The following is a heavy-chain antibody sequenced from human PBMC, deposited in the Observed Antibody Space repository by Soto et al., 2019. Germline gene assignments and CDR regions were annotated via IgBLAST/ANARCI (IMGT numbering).Heavy chain of an antibody. V-gene: IGHV4-39*01. CDR1: GESISSSSYY. J-gene: IGHJ4*02. D-gene: IGHD2-21*02. CDR2: IYYSGRT. CDR3: ARQRTTVVTQAYFDH. Sequence: SETLSLTCIVSGESISSSSYYWGWIRQPPGKGLGWIGSIYYSGRTYYNPSFKSRVTISIDTSKNQFSLKLSSVTATDTAVYYCARQRTTVVTQAYFDHWGQGALVTVSS.